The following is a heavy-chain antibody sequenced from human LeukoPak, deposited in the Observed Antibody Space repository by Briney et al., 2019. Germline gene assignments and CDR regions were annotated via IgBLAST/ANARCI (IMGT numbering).Heavy chain of an antibody. Sequence: SETLSLTCTVSGGSISSYYWSWIRQPPGKGLEWIGYIYYSGSTYYNPSLKSRVTMSVDTSKNQFSLKLSSVTAADTAVYYCARVGDYALKDWGQGTLVTVSS. CDR2: IYYSGST. CDR3: ARVGDYALKD. J-gene: IGHJ4*02. V-gene: IGHV4-59*12. D-gene: IGHD3-16*01. CDR1: GGSISSYY.